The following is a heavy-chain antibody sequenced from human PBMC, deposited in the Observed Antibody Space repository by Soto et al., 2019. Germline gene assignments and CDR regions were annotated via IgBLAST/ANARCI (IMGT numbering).Heavy chain of an antibody. CDR3: ARAGGSVQLGFDY. CDR2: INPNSGGT. J-gene: IGHJ4*02. D-gene: IGHD1-1*01. V-gene: IGHV1-2*04. Sequence: ASVKVSCKASGYTFTGYYMHWVRQAPGQGLEWMGWINPNSGGTNYAQKFQGLVTMTRDTSISTAYMELSRLRSDDTAVYYCARAGGSVQLGFDYWGQGTLVTVSS. CDR1: GYTFTGYY.